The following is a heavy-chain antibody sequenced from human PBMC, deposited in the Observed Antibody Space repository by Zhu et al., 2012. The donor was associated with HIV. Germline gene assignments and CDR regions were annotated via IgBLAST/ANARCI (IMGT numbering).Heavy chain of an antibody. D-gene: IGHD3-22*01. CDR2: VFYTGTT. CDR1: GGSTNSHY. CDR3: ARLRDTSGYYYPFDY. J-gene: IGHJ4*02. V-gene: IGHV4-59*11. Sequence: QVRLQESGPGLVKPSETLSLTCSVSGGSTNSHYWNWIRQPPGKGLEWIGYVFYTGTTNYNPSLKSRVTISLDMSRNQFSLKLTSVTAADTAVYYCARLRDTSGYYYPFDYWGQGIPGHRLL.